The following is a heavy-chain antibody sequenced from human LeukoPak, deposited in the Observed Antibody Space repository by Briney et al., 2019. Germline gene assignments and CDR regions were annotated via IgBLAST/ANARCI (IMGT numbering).Heavy chain of an antibody. CDR1: GGTFSSYA. Sequence: SVKVSCKTSGGTFSSYAISWVRQAPGQGLEWMGGIIPIFGTANYAQKFQGRVTITADESTSTAYMELSSLRSEDTAVYYCARGEQLLTDAFDIWGQGTMVTVSS. D-gene: IGHD2-2*01. CDR3: ARGEQLLTDAFDI. J-gene: IGHJ3*02. CDR2: IIPIFGTA. V-gene: IGHV1-69*01.